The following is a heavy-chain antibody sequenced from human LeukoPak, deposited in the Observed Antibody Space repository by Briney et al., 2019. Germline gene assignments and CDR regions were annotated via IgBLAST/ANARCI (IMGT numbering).Heavy chain of an antibody. V-gene: IGHV3-23*01. CDR1: GLTFSTSA. D-gene: IGHD2-21*02. J-gene: IGHJ4*02. Sequence: GGSLRLSCAASGLTFSTSAMSWVRQAPGMGLEWVSSISGSGGSTYYAGSVKGRFTISRDNSKNTLYLQMNSLRADDTAIYYCAKDRYVVMVTAIPEDYWGQGALVTVSS. CDR3: AKDRYVVMVTAIPEDY. CDR2: ISGSGGST.